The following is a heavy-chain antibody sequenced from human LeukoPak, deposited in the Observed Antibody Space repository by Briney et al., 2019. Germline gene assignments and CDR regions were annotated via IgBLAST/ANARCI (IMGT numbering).Heavy chain of an antibody. V-gene: IGHV3-11*01. J-gene: IGHJ4*02. D-gene: IGHD3-3*01. CDR2: ISISGSFI. Sequence: GGSLRLSCAASGFSLSDYYMSWIRQAPGKGLEWVSHISISGSFISYADSVKGRFTISRDNAKNSLYLQMNSLRAEDMALYYCAKAGGSGYSGFDYWGQGTLVTVSS. CDR3: AKAGGSGYSGFDY. CDR1: GFSLSDYY.